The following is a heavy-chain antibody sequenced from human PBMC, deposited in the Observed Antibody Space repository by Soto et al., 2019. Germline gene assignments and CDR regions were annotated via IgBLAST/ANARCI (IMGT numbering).Heavy chain of an antibody. CDR1: GLTFSTAW. Sequence: EVQLVESGGGLVKPGGSLSLSCAASGLTFSTAWMNWVRQAPGKGLEWVGRIKSRTEGGTTDYAEPVKGRFIISRDDSKNTLFLQMSSLKTEDTAVYYCTTDPRAYTSMGIDYWGQGTLVTVSS. V-gene: IGHV3-15*07. CDR2: IKSRTEGGTT. CDR3: TTDPRAYTSMGIDY. D-gene: IGHD5-18*01. J-gene: IGHJ4*02.